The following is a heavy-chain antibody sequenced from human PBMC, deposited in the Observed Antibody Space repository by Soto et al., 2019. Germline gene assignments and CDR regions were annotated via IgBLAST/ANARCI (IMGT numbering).Heavy chain of an antibody. D-gene: IGHD1-20*01. Sequence: QVQLQESGPGLVKPSGTLSLTCAVSGGSISSSNWWSWVRQPPGKGLEWIGEIYHSGSTNYNPSLKGRVTISVGKFKNQFSRKLSSVTAADTAVYYCARGTTDNWPQSYFDYWGQGTLVTVSS. CDR1: GGSISSSNW. CDR3: ARGTTDNWPQSYFDY. J-gene: IGHJ4*02. V-gene: IGHV4-4*02. CDR2: IYHSGST.